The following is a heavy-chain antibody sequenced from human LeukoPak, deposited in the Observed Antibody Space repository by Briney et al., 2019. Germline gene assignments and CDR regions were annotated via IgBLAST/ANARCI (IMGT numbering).Heavy chain of an antibody. CDR3: AKGEGDQWLATNWFDP. CDR2: ISGSGGST. J-gene: IGHJ5*02. V-gene: IGHV3-23*01. CDR1: GFTFSSYA. D-gene: IGHD6-19*01. Sequence: GGSLRLSCAASGFTFSSYAMSWVRQAPGKGLEWVSAISGSGGSTYYADSVKGRFTISRDNSKNTLYLQMNSLRAEDTAVYYCAKGEGDQWLATNWFDPWGQGTLSPSPQ.